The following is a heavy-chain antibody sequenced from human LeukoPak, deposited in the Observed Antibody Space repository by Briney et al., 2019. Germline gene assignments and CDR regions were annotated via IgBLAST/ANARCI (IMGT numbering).Heavy chain of an antibody. Sequence: PGGSLRLSCAASGFTFSSYSMNWVRQAPGKGLEWVSAISGRGDQTYYADSVKGRFTVSRDNSKNTLYLQMNSLRAEDTAIYYCAKDSGDYPSRYFDFWGRGTPVTVSS. CDR2: ISGRGDQT. D-gene: IGHD2-21*02. V-gene: IGHV3-23*01. J-gene: IGHJ2*01. CDR1: GFTFSSYS. CDR3: AKDSGDYPSRYFDF.